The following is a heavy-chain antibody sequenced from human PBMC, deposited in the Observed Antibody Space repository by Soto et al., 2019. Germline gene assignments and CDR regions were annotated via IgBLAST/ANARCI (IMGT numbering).Heavy chain of an antibody. CDR2: IYSGGST. Sequence: PGWSLRLSCAASGFTVISNYMSWVRQAPGKGLEWVSVIYSGGSTYYADSVKGRFTISRDNSKNTLYLQMNSLRAEDTAVYYCARQLVVVTAIRYYYYGMDVWGQGTTVTVSS. CDR1: GFTVISNY. CDR3: ARQLVVVTAIRYYYYGMDV. D-gene: IGHD2-21*02. V-gene: IGHV3-53*01. J-gene: IGHJ6*02.